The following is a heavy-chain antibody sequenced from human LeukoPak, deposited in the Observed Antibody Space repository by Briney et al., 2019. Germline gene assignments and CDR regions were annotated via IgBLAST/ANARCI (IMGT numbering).Heavy chain of an antibody. V-gene: IGHV1-69*05. CDR3: AMGGIAAAATD. CDR1: GGTFSSYA. D-gene: IGHD6-13*01. J-gene: IGHJ4*02. Sequence: GASVKVSCKASGGTFSSYAISWVRQAPGQGLEWMGGIIPIFGTANYAQKFQGRVTITTDESTSTAYMELSSLRSEDTAVYYRAMGGIAAAATDWGQGTLVTVSS. CDR2: IIPIFGTA.